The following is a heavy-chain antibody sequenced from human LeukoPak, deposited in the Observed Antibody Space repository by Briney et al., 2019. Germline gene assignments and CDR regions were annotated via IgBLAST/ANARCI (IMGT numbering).Heavy chain of an antibody. D-gene: IGHD6-13*01. CDR2: ISAYNGDT. V-gene: IGHV1-18*01. J-gene: IGHJ4*02. Sequence: ASVKVSCKASGYSFTSYGISWVRQAAGQGLEWRGWISAYNGDTDYAQKLQGRVTMTTDTSTTTAYMELWSLISDDTAVYYCARDVSRAAAGRGLSDYWGQGTLVTVSS. CDR1: GYSFTSYG. CDR3: ARDVSRAAAGRGLSDY.